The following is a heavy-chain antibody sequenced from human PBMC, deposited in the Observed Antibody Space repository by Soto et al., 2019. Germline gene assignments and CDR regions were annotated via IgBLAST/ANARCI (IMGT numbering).Heavy chain of an antibody. J-gene: IGHJ6*02. CDR3: VKPPVITASYYYYDMDV. D-gene: IGHD4-4*01. Sequence: GGSLRLSCAASGFTFSTYPMSWVRQAPGKGLEWVSGISGSGISTYYTDSVKGRFTISGDNSKNTVFLQMNSLRDEDTAVYYCVKPPVITASYYYYDMDVWGQGTTVTVSS. CDR1: GFTFSTYP. CDR2: ISGSGIST. V-gene: IGHV3-23*01.